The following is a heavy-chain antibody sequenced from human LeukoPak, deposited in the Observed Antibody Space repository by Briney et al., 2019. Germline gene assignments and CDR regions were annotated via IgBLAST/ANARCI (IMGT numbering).Heavy chain of an antibody. CDR1: GFTFRNSD. D-gene: IGHD2-15*01. Sequence: GGSLRLSCAASGFTFRNSDMHWVRQAPGKGPEWVAFIQADGGNKYYADSVKGRFTISRDNSKNTLYLQMNSLRAEDTAVYYCARSAWVDCFDYWGQGTLVTVSS. CDR3: ARSAWVDCFDY. J-gene: IGHJ4*02. V-gene: IGHV3-30*02. CDR2: IQADGGNK.